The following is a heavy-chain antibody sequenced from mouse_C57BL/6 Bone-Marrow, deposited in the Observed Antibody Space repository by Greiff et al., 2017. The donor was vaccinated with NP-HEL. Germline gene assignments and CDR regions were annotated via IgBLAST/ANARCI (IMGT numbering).Heavy chain of an antibody. V-gene: IGHV1-81*01. CDR3: ARGITTVVAHWYYDV. Sequence: VQLQQSGAELARPGASVKLSCKASGYTFTSYGISWVKQRTGQGLEWIGEIYPRSGNTSYNEKFKGKATLTADKSVSTAYMEVRSLTAEDSAVYFCARGITTVVAHWYYDVWGTGTTVTVSS. CDR2: IYPRSGNT. D-gene: IGHD1-1*01. CDR1: GYTFTSYG. J-gene: IGHJ1*03.